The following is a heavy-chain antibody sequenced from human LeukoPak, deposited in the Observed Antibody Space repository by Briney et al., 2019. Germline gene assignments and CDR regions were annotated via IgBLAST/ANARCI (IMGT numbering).Heavy chain of an antibody. J-gene: IGHJ4*02. Sequence: GGSLRLSCAASGFTFSDYYMSWIRQAPGKGLEWVSYISSSGSTIYYADSVKGRFTISRDNAKNSLYLQMNSLRAEDTAVYYCARVTTILGVVSDFDYWGQGTLVTVSS. CDR3: ARVTTILGVVSDFDY. D-gene: IGHD3-3*01. V-gene: IGHV3-11*01. CDR1: GFTFSDYY. CDR2: ISSSGSTI.